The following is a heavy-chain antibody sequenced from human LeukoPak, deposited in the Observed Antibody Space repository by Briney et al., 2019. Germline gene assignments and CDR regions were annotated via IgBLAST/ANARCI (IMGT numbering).Heavy chain of an antibody. CDR1: GFTFSSYG. CDR2: ISYDGSNK. D-gene: IGHD6-6*01. V-gene: IGHV3-30*18. Sequence: GRSLRLSCAASGFTFSSYGMHWVRQAPGKGLEWVAVISYDGSNKYYADSVKGRFTISRGNSKNTLYLQMNSLRAEDTAVYYCAKSIPGSIALDYWGQGTLVTVSS. CDR3: AKSIPGSIALDY. J-gene: IGHJ4*02.